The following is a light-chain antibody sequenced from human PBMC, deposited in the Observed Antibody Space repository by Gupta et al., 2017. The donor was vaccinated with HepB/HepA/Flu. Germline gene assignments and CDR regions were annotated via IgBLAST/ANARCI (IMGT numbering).Light chain of an antibody. V-gene: IGKV4-1*01. CDR2: WAS. J-gene: IGKJ1*01. CDR1: QSVLYNSNGKNY. CDR3: QQYFPTPRT. Sequence: DIVMTQSPDSLAVSLGERATINCRSSQSVLYNSNGKNYLAWYQQKPGQPPRLLISWASTRESGVPDRFDGSGSGTDFTLTISSLMAEDVAVYYCQQYFPTPRTFGQGTKVEIK.